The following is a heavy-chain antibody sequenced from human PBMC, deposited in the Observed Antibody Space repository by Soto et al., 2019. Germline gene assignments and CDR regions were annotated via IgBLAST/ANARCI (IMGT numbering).Heavy chain of an antibody. Sequence: QVHLVQSGAEVKKPGASVKVSCKGSGYAFTTYGITWVRQAPGQGLEWMGWISAHNGNTNYAQKLQGRVTVTRDTPTSTAYMEVRSLRSDDAAVYYCARGRYGDYWGQGALVTVSS. J-gene: IGHJ4*02. CDR1: GYAFTTYG. D-gene: IGHD1-1*01. CDR2: ISAHNGNT. CDR3: ARGRYGDY. V-gene: IGHV1-18*01.